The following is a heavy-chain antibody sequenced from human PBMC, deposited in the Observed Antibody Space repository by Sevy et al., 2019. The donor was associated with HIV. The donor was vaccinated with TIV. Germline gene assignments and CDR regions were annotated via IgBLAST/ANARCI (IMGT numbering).Heavy chain of an antibody. V-gene: IGHV3-9*01. Sequence: GGSLRLSCAASGFTFDDYAMHWVRQAPGKGLEWVSGISWNSGSIGYADSVKGRFTISRDNAKNSLYLQMNSLRAEDTALYYCAKGIRPPSGDYKYYYYYGMDVWGQGTTVTVSS. CDR1: GFTFDDYA. J-gene: IGHJ6*02. D-gene: IGHD3-3*01. CDR3: AKGIRPPSGDYKYYYYYGMDV. CDR2: ISWNSGSI.